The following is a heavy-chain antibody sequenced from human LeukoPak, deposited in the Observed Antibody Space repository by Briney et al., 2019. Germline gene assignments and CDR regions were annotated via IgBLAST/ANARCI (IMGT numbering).Heavy chain of an antibody. CDR1: GFIFSSYG. CDR3: AREGVLYYDSSGYPYPDY. D-gene: IGHD3-22*01. Sequence: GGSLRLSCAASGFIFSSYGMHWVRQAPGKGLEWVAFIRYDGIKKYYADSVKGRFTISRDNSRNTLYLQMNSLRAEDTAVYYCAREGVLYYDSSGYPYPDYWGQGTLVTVSS. V-gene: IGHV3-30*02. CDR2: IRYDGIKK. J-gene: IGHJ4*02.